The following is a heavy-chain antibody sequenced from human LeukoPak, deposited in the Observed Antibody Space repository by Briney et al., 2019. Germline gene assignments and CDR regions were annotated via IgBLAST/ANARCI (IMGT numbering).Heavy chain of an antibody. CDR3: ARLRPHSCSSWYVGD. V-gene: IGHV5-51*01. J-gene: IGHJ4*02. CDR2: IYTGDSET. Sequence: GEYLKISCKGSGYRFTSYWIGWVRQLPGKGLGWRGIIYTGDSETRYSPSLQGQVTISADKSISTAYLQWGSLKASNTAMYYCARLRPHSCSSWYVGDWGQGTPVTVSS. CDR1: GYRFTSYW. D-gene: IGHD6-13*01.